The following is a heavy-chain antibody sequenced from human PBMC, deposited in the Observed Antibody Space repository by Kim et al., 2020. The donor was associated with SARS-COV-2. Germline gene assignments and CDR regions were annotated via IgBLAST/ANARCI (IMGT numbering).Heavy chain of an antibody. D-gene: IGHD3-16*02. J-gene: IGHJ6*02. V-gene: IGHV3-23*01. CDR1: GFTFSSYA. CDR3: AKDLNIDPYFGYDYVWGSYRPRYYYYGMDV. CDR2: ISGSGGST. Sequence: GGSLRLSCAASGFTFSSYAMSWVRQAPGKGLEWVSAISGSGGSTYYADSVKGRFTISRDNSKNTLYLQMNSLRAEDTAVYYCAKDLNIDPYFGYDYVWGSYRPRYYYYGMDVWGQGTTVTVSS.